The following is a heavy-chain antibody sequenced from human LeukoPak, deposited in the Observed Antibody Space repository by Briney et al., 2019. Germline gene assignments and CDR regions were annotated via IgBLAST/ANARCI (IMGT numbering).Heavy chain of an antibody. J-gene: IGHJ4*02. Sequence: SQTLSLTCTVSGGSISSGGYYWSWIRQHPGKGLEWIGYIYYSGSTYYNPSLKSRVTISVDTSKNQFSLKLSSVTAADTAVYYCARETTGRYGAPTHWGQGTLSPSPQ. CDR2: IYYSGST. V-gene: IGHV4-31*03. CDR3: ARETTGRYGAPTH. CDR1: GGSISSGGYY. D-gene: IGHD4-17*01.